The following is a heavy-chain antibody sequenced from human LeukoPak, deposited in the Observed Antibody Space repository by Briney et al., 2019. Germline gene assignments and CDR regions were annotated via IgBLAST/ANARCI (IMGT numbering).Heavy chain of an antibody. D-gene: IGHD2-2*01. J-gene: IGHJ6*03. CDR2: INSDGSST. CDR3: ARIPHCSSTSCRDYYYYYYMDV. Sequence: GGSLRLSCAASGFTFSSYWMHWVRQAPGKGLVWVSRINSDGSSTSYADSVKGRFTISRDNAKNTLYLQMNSLRAEDTAVYYCARIPHCSSTSCRDYYYYYYMDVWGKGTTVTVSS. V-gene: IGHV3-74*01. CDR1: GFTFSSYW.